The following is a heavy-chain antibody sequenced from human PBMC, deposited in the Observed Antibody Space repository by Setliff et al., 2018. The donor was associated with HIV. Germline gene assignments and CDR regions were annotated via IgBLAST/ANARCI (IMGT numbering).Heavy chain of an antibody. CDR3: ARGKGVGGVIITGGLDV. V-gene: IGHV1-2*02. CDR2: INPNSGAT. J-gene: IGHJ6*04. D-gene: IGHD3-10*01. CDR1: GYTFTGYY. Sequence: ASVKVSCKPSGYTFTGYYMHWVRQAPGQGLEWMGWINPNSGATNYAQKFQGRVTMTSDTSISTAYMELSRLRSDDTAVYYCARGKGVGGVIITGGLDVWGKGTTVTVSS.